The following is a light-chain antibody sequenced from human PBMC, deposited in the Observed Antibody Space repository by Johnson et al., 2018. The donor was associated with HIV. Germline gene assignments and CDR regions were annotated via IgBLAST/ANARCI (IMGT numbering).Light chain of an antibody. CDR3: GTWDSSLSAGV. J-gene: IGLJ1*01. Sequence: HSVLTQPPSVSAAPGQKVTISCSGSSSNIGNNYVSWYQQLPGTAPKLLIYENNKRPSGIPDRFSGSKSGTSATLGITGLQTWDEADYYCGTWDSSLSAGVFGTGTKVTVL. CDR2: ENN. V-gene: IGLV1-51*02. CDR1: SSNIGNNY.